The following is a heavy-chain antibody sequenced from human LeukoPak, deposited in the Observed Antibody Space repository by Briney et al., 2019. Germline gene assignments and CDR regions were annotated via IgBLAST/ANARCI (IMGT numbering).Heavy chain of an antibody. CDR1: GFTFSNYA. D-gene: IGHD5-12*01. V-gene: IGHV3-30*09. CDR2: IAYDASNE. CDR3: ARDRRAYSGYDWLFDY. J-gene: IGHJ4*02. Sequence: GGSLRLSCAASGFTFSNYAMHWVRQAPGKGLEWLAVIAYDASNELYADSVKGRFDLSRDNSKNTLYLQMNSLRAEDTAVYYCARDRRAYSGYDWLFDYWGQGILVAVSS.